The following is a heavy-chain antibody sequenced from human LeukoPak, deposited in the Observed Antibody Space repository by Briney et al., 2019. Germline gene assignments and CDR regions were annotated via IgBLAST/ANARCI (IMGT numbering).Heavy chain of an antibody. D-gene: IGHD6-13*01. J-gene: IGHJ5*02. CDR1: GGTFSSYA. V-gene: IGHV1-69*01. Sequence: GSSVKVTCKASGGTFSSYAISWVRQAPGQGLEWMGGIIPIFGTANYAQKFQGRVTITADESTSTAYMELSSLRSEDTAVYYCARESIAAAGTPGGLVWFDPWGQGTLVTVSS. CDR2: IIPIFGTA. CDR3: ARESIAAAGTPGGLVWFDP.